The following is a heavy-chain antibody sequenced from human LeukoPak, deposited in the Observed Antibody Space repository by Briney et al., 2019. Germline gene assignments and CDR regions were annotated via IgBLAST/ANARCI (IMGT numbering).Heavy chain of an antibody. V-gene: IGHV3-53*01. CDR3: ARGRGYCGSTTCHWYYVDY. Sequence: PGGSLRLSCAASGFTVSSKYMSWVRQAPGKGLEWVSVIYSGGNTYYADSVKGRFTISRDNSKNSLYLQMNSLRAKDTAVYYCARGRGYCGSTTCHWYYVDYWGQGTLVTVSS. CDR2: IYSGGNT. CDR1: GFTVSSKY. J-gene: IGHJ4*02. D-gene: IGHD2-2*01.